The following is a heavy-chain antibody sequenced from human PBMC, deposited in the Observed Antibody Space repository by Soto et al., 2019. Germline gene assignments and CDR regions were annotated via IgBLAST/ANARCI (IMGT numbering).Heavy chain of an antibody. Sequence: NPSETLSLTCAVSGYSISSGYYWGWIRQPPGKGLEWIGSIYHSGSTYYNPSLKSRVTISVDTSKNQFSLKLSSVTAADTAVYYCARVLGSGQQLAQLHNWFDPWGQGTLVTVSS. V-gene: IGHV4-38-2*01. J-gene: IGHJ5*02. CDR3: ARVLGSGQQLAQLHNWFDP. D-gene: IGHD6-13*01. CDR2: IYHSGST. CDR1: GYSISSGYY.